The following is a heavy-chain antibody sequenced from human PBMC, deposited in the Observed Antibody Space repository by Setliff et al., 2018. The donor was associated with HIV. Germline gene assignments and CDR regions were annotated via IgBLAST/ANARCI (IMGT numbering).Heavy chain of an antibody. Sequence: ASVKVSCKASGYTFSSNYMHWVRQAPGQGLEWMGWINSNNGGTKYAQNFQGRVTMTRDTSITTAYMELSRLISDDTAVYYSAREERYYDGKGALDYWGQGTLVTVSS. CDR3: AREERYYDGKGALDY. CDR1: GYTFSSNY. V-gene: IGHV1-2*02. J-gene: IGHJ4*02. CDR2: INSNNGGT. D-gene: IGHD3-22*01.